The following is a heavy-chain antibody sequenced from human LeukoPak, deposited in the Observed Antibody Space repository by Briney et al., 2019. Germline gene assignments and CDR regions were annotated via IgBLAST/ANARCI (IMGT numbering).Heavy chain of an antibody. V-gene: IGHV3-23*01. CDR3: ASNNYGDSHFDY. J-gene: IGHJ4*02. CDR1: GFTFSSYW. D-gene: IGHD4-17*01. Sequence: PGGSLRLSCAASGFTFSSYWMSWVRQAPGKGLEWVSAISGSGGSTHYADSVKGRFTISRDNSKNTLYLQMNSLRAEDTAVYYCASNNYGDSHFDYWGQGTLVTVSS. CDR2: ISGSGGST.